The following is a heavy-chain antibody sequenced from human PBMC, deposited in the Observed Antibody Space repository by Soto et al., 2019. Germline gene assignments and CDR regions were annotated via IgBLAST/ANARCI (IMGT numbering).Heavy chain of an antibody. CDR1: GYTFTGYY. Sequence: ASVKVSCKASGYTFTGYYMHWVRQAPGQGLEWMGWINPNSGGTNYAQKFQGRVTMTRDTSISTAYMELSRLRSDDTAVYYCAIEWDYYDSSGYPSYYYYGMDVWGQGTTVTVSS. J-gene: IGHJ6*02. CDR2: INPNSGGT. D-gene: IGHD3-22*01. CDR3: AIEWDYYDSSGYPSYYYYGMDV. V-gene: IGHV1-2*02.